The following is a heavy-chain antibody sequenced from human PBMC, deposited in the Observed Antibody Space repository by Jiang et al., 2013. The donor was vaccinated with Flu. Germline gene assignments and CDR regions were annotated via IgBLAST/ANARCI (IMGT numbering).Heavy chain of an antibody. CDR1: GFTFSSYW. CDR3: ARSHGEQLGGAFDY. Sequence: RLSCAASGFTFSSYWMHWVRQVPGKGLVWVSRMNSDDSSITYVDSVKGRFTISRDNAKNTLYLQMNSLGAEDTAVYYCARSHGEQLGGAFDYWGQGTLVTVSS. J-gene: IGHJ4*02. CDR2: MNSDDSSI. D-gene: IGHD6-6*01. V-gene: IGHV3-74*01.